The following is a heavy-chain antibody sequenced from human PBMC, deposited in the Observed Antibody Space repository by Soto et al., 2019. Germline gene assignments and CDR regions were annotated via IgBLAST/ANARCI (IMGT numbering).Heavy chain of an antibody. CDR2: IRSKAYGGTT. V-gene: IGHV3-49*03. CDR1: GFTFGDYA. Sequence: GGSLRLSCTASGFTFGDYAMSWFRQAPGKGLEWVGFIRSKAYGGTTEYAASVRGRFTISRDDSKSIAYLQMNSLKTEDTAVYYCTRQGLPYYYYYMDVWGKGTTVTVSS. J-gene: IGHJ6*03. CDR3: TRQGLPYYYYYMDV.